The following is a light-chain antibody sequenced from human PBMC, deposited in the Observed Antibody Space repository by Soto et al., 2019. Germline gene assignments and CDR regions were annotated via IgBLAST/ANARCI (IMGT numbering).Light chain of an antibody. CDR3: QQRYNWPPLT. J-gene: IGKJ5*01. CDR2: DAS. CDR1: QSVNRY. Sequence: EIVLTQSPAPLSLSPGERATLSCRASQSVNRYLAWYQQKHGQAPRLLIYDASSRATGIPARFSGSGSGTDYTLTIDSLEPEDSAVYYCQQRYNWPPLTFGHGTRLEI. V-gene: IGKV3-11*01.